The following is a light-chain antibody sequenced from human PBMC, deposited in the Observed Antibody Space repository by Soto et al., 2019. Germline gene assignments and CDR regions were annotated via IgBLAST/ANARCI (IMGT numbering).Light chain of an antibody. CDR2: AAS. CDR1: QSISSY. CDR3: QQSSSTVLT. J-gene: IGKJ4*01. V-gene: IGKV1-39*01. Sequence: DIQMTQSPSSLSASVGDRVTITCRASQSISSYLNWYQQKPWKAPKLLIYAASSLQGGVPSRFSGSGSGTDFTLTISSLQREDWAIYYCQQSSSTVLTFGGGTKVEIK.